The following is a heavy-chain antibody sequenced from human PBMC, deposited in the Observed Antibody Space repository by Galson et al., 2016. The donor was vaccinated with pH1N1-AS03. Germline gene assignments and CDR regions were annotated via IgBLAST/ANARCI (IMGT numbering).Heavy chain of an antibody. CDR3: ARSPRLISVAGTFPSRFDF. Sequence: LRLSCAVSGFSISSGAMTWVRQAPGRGLEWIGSIYPAVSTDYNPSLKSRVAMSVDTSKNQFSLNLSSVTAADTALYYCARSPRLISVAGTFPSRFDFWGQGTLVTVSS. J-gene: IGHJ4*02. CDR2: IYPAVST. V-gene: IGHV4-38-2*01. CDR1: GFSISSGAM. D-gene: IGHD6-19*01.